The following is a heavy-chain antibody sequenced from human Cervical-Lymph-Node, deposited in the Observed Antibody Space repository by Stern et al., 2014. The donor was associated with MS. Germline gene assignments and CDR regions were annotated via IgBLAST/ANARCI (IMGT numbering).Heavy chain of an antibody. CDR1: GFTFSSYS. CDR3: ARANYDFWSGNSSFQRYYYGMDV. D-gene: IGHD3-3*01. V-gene: IGHV3-48*02. Sequence: EVHLVESGGGLVQPGGSLRLSCAASGFTFSSYSMNWVRQAPGKGLEWISYISSSRSTIYYEDSVKGRFTISRDNAKNSLYLQMNCLRDEDTAVYYCARANYDFWSGNSSFQRYYYGMDVWGQGTTVTVSS. J-gene: IGHJ6*02. CDR2: ISSSRSTI.